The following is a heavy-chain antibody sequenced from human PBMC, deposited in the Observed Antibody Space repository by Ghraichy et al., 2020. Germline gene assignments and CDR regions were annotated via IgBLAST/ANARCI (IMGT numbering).Heavy chain of an antibody. D-gene: IGHD6-6*01. J-gene: IGHJ4*02. CDR2: IRSKAYGGTT. Sequence: GGSLRLSCTASGFTFGDYAMSWFRQAPGKGLEWVGFIRSKAYGGTTEYAASVKGRFTISRDDSKSIAYLQMNSLKTEDTAVYYCTRARYSSSPPVFDYWGQGTLVTVSS. CDR1: GFTFGDYA. V-gene: IGHV3-49*03. CDR3: TRARYSSSPPVFDY.